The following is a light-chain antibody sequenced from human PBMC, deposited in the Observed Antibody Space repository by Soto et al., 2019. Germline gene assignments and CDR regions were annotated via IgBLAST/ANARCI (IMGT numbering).Light chain of an antibody. V-gene: IGKV2-28*01. CDR3: MQALQTPYT. CDR2: LGS. CDR1: QSLLHSNGYSY. Sequence: DLVMTQSPLSLPVTPGEPASISCKSSQSLLHSNGYSYLDWYLQKPGQSPQVLIYLGSNRASGVPDRFSGSGSGTDLTLKISRVEAEDVGVYYCMQALQTPYTFGQGTKLEIK. J-gene: IGKJ2*01.